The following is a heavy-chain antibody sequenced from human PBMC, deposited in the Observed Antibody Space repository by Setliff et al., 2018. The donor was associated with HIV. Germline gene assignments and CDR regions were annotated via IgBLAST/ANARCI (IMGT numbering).Heavy chain of an antibody. V-gene: IGHV5-51*01. CDR3: ARSIVVAGHFDY. CDR2: IYPGDSDT. Sequence: GESLKISCKGSGYTFSGYWIGWVRQMPGKGLEWMGLIYPGDSDTRYSPSFQGQVTISADKSVSTAYLQWSSLKASDTAMYYCARSIVVAGHFDYWGQGTLVTVSS. J-gene: IGHJ4*02. CDR1: GYTFSGYW. D-gene: IGHD6-19*01.